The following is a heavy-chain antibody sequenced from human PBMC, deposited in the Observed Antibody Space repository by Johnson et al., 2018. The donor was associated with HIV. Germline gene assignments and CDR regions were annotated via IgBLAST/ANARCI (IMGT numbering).Heavy chain of an antibody. CDR2: ISSSSSTI. CDR1: GFTFSDYY. Sequence: QMLLVESGGGLVQPGRSLRLSCAASGFTFSDYYMSWIRQAPGKGLEWVSYISSSSSTIYYADSVKGRFTISSDNAKNSLYLQMNILRAEDTAVYYCARAPEVRGVDAFDIWGQGTMVTVSS. CDR3: ARAPEVRGVDAFDI. D-gene: IGHD3-10*01. J-gene: IGHJ3*02. V-gene: IGHV3-11*04.